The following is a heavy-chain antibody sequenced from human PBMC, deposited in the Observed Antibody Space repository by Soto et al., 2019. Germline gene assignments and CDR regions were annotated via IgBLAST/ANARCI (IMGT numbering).Heavy chain of an antibody. Sequence: SETLSLTCTVSGGSISSYYWSWIRQPPGKGLEWIGYIYYSGSTNYNPSLKSRVTISVDTSKNQFSLKLSSVTAADTAVYYCARDPSGSYDYYYYGMDVWGQGTTVTVSS. J-gene: IGHJ6*02. CDR1: GGSISSYY. CDR3: ARDPSGSYDYYYYGMDV. D-gene: IGHD1-26*01. V-gene: IGHV4-59*01. CDR2: IYYSGST.